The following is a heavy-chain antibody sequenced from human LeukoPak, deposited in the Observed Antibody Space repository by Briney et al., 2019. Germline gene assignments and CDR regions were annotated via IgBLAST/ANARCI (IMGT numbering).Heavy chain of an antibody. CDR2: INSDGSST. CDR3: ARAQDILTGYDNFDY. D-gene: IGHD3-9*01. V-gene: IGHV3-74*01. Sequence: GGSLRLSCAASGFTFSSYWMHWVRQAPGKGLVWVSRINSDGSSTSYADSVKGRFTISRDNAKNTLYLQMNSLRAVDTAVYYCARAQDILTGYDNFDYWGQGTLVTVSS. J-gene: IGHJ4*02. CDR1: GFTFSSYW.